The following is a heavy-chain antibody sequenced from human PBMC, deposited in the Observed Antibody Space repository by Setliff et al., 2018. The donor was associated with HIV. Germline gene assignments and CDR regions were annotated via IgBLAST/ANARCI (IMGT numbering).Heavy chain of an antibody. D-gene: IGHD2-8*02. CDR1: GFNFKSAW. V-gene: IGHV3-15*01. J-gene: IGHJ4*02. CDR2: IKSNSDGGTS. CDR3: STGPTRVSDGVADF. Sequence: PGGSLRLSCAVSGFNFKSAWMTWVRQAPGKGLEWVGRIKSNSDGGTSDYVAAVKDRFSFSRDDSKFMLYLQMDSLEIEDTAVYFCSTGPTRVSDGVADFWGPGTLVTVSS.